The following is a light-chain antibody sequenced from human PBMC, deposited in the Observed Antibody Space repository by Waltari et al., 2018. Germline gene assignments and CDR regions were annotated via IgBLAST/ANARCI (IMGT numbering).Light chain of an antibody. CDR3: QQYNNWPLYT. Sequence: EIVMTQSPATLSVSPGERATLSCRASQSVSGNLAWYQQKPGQAPRLLIYGASTRATGIPDRFSGSGSGTEITLTISSLQSEDFAVYYCQQYNNWPLYTFGQGTQLEIK. CDR2: GAS. V-gene: IGKV3-15*01. CDR1: QSVSGN. J-gene: IGKJ2*01.